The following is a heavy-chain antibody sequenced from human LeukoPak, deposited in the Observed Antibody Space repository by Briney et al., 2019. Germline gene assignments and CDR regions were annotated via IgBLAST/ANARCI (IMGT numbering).Heavy chain of an antibody. D-gene: IGHD2-15*01. CDR2: ISGSGSST. V-gene: IGHV3-23*01. CDR3: AKGYCSA. CDR1: GFTFSSYA. Sequence: GGSLRLSCAASGFTFSSYAMRWVRQAPGKGLEWVSTISGSGSSTYYADSVKGRFTISRDNSKNTLHLQMNTLRAEDTAVYFCAKGYCSAWGQGTLVTVSS. J-gene: IGHJ5*02.